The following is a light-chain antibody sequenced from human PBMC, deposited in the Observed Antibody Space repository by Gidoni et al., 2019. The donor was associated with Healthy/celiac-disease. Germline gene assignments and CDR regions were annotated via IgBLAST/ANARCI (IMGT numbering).Light chain of an antibody. CDR2: GAS. CDR1: QSVSSSY. J-gene: IGKJ3*01. CDR3: QQYGSSRFT. V-gene: IGKV3-20*01. Sequence: EIVLTQSPGTLSLSPGERATLSCRASQSVSSSYLVWYQQKPGQAPRLLIDGASRRATGIPDRFSGSGSGTDLSLTISRLEPEDVAVYYCQQYGSSRFTFGPGTKVDIK.